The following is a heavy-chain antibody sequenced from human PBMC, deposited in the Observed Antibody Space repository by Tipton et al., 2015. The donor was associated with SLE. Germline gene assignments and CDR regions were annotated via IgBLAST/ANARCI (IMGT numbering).Heavy chain of an antibody. D-gene: IGHD1/OR15-1a*01. J-gene: IGHJ4*02. Sequence: TLSLTCTVSGDSISNYYWSWIRQSAGKGLEWMGRFYPGGTTIYNPSLKNRVSISVDTFENQVSLRLNSVTAAGTAVYYCARGKTRVEYWGQGRLVTVSS. CDR3: ARGKTRVEY. V-gene: IGHV4-4*07. CDR1: GDSISNYY. CDR2: FYPGGTT.